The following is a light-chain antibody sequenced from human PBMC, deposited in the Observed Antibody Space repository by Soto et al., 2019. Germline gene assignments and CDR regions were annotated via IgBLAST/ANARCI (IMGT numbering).Light chain of an antibody. CDR2: RAS. J-gene: IGKJ1*01. V-gene: IGKV1-5*03. CDR3: QQYSSDST. CDR1: QNINNW. Sequence: DIQMTQSPSTLTASVGDRVTITCRASQNINNWLAWYQQKPGKAPKLLIYRASSLENGVPSRFSGRGSGTDFIFTITSLQPYDFATYYCQQYSSDSTFGQGTKVEI.